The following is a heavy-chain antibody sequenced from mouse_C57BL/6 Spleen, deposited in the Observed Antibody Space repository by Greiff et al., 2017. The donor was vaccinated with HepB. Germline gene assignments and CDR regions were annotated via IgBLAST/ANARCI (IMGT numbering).Heavy chain of an antibody. D-gene: IGHD2-4*01. CDR3: MITTYYFDY. CDR1: GYTFTSYW. CDR2: IYPSDSET. J-gene: IGHJ2*01. Sequence: QVQLQQPGAELVRPGSSVKLSCKASGYTFTSYWMDWVKQRPGQGLEWIGNIYPSDSETHYNQKFKDKATLTVDKSSSTAYMQLSSLTSEDSAVYYCMITTYYFDYWGQSTTLTVSS. V-gene: IGHV1-61*01.